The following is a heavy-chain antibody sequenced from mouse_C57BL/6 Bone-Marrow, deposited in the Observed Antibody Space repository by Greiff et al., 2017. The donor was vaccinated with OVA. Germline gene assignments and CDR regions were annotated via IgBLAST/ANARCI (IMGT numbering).Heavy chain of an antibody. CDR1: GFSLTSYA. J-gene: IGHJ3*01. CDR3: ARKNFRHDYEDWFAY. V-gene: IGHV2-9-1*01. CDR2: IWTGGGT. Sequence: VHLVESGPGLVAPSQCLSITCTVSGFSLTSYAISWVRQPPGKGLEWLGVIWTGGGTNYNSALKSRLSISKDNSKSQVFLKMNSLQTDDTARYYCARKNFRHDYEDWFAYWGQGTLVTVSA. D-gene: IGHD2-4*01.